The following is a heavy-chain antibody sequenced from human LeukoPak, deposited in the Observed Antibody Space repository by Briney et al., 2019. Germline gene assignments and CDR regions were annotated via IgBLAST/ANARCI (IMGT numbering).Heavy chain of an antibody. CDR2: IYTSGST. CDR1: GGSMSTYY. V-gene: IGHV4-4*07. CDR3: ARDRGAGYMSDYYYYMDV. Sequence: SETLSLTCNVSGGSMSTYYWSWIRQPAGKGLEWIGRIYTSGSTNYNPSFKSRVTMSVDTSNKQFSLKLSSVTAADTAVYYCARDRGAGYMSDYYYYMDVWGKGTTVTVSS. D-gene: IGHD3-10*01. J-gene: IGHJ6*03.